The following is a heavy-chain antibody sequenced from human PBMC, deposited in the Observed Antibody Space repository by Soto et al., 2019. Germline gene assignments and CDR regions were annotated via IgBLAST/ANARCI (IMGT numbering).Heavy chain of an antibody. D-gene: IGHD2-15*01. CDR3: AKVAPTVVVVAATPYFDY. V-gene: IGHV3-30*18. CDR2: ISYDGSNK. Sequence: GGSLRLSCAASGFTFSSYGMHWVRQAPGKGLEWVAVISYDGSNKYYADSVKGRFTISRDNSKNTLYLQMNSLRAEDTAVYYCAKVAPTVVVVAATPYFDYWGQGTLVTVSS. J-gene: IGHJ4*02. CDR1: GFTFSSYG.